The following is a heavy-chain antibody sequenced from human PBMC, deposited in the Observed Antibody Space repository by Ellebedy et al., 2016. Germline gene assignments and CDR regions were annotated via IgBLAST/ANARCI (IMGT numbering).Heavy chain of an antibody. J-gene: IGHJ4*02. Sequence: GESLKISXVTSGFTFSKYFMTWVRQAPGGGLEWVSTISGGGDITVSADSVKGRFTISRDNSRNTLYLQMNSLRAEDTAVYYCYYGHYSGSWGQGTLVTVSS. D-gene: IGHD4-17*01. CDR2: ISGGGDIT. CDR3: YYGHYSGS. CDR1: GFTFSKYF. V-gene: IGHV3-23*01.